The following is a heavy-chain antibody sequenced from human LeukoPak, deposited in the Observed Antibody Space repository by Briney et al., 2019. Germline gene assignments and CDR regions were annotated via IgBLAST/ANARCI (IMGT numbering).Heavy chain of an antibody. J-gene: IGHJ4*02. Sequence: SETLSLTCTVSGGSISSYYWSWIRQPPGKGLEWIGYISYSGSTDYNPSLKSRVTISVDTSKNQFSLKLSSVTAADTAVYYCARQHWRGNYYFDYWGQGTLVTVSS. CDR1: GGSISSYY. CDR3: ARQHWRGNYYFDY. D-gene: IGHD1-1*01. V-gene: IGHV4-59*08. CDR2: ISYSGST.